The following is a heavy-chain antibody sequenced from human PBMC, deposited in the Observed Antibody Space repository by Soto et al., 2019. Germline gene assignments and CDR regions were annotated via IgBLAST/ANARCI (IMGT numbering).Heavy chain of an antibody. J-gene: IGHJ4*02. CDR3: SKARLSFDF. V-gene: IGHV3-23*01. Sequence: PGGSLRLSFAASGFIFSNYAMNSVRQAPGKGLEWVSFVSANADGTFYAESVKGRFSISRDNSKNTLYLQMNNLRAEDTAIYYCSKARLSFDFWGE. CDR1: GFIFSNYA. CDR2: VSANADGT.